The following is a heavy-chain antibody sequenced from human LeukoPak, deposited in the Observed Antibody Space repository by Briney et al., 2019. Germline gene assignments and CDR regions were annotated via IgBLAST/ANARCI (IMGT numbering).Heavy chain of an antibody. V-gene: IGHV1-2*02. Sequence: GASVKVSCKGSGYTFTGYYMHWARQAPGQGLEWMGWINPNSGGTNYAQKFQGRVTMTRDTSISTAYMELSRLRSDDTAVYYCARSLTMIVVALGYWGQGTLVTVSS. CDR3: ARSLTMIVVALGY. J-gene: IGHJ4*02. CDR2: INPNSGGT. CDR1: GYTFTGYY. D-gene: IGHD3-22*01.